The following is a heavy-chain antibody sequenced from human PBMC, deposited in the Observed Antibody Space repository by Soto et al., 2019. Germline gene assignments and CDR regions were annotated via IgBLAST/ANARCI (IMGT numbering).Heavy chain of an antibody. Sequence: QLQLQESGSGLVKPSQTLSLTCAVSGGSISSGGYSWGWIRQPPGKGMEWIGYIYHSGSTYYNPCLKSRVTISVDRSKNQCSLKMSSVTAADTAVYCCARVEVSAGWFDPWGQGTLVTVSS. CDR2: IYHSGST. CDR1: GGSISSGGYS. J-gene: IGHJ5*02. CDR3: ARVEVSAGWFDP. V-gene: IGHV4-30-2*01.